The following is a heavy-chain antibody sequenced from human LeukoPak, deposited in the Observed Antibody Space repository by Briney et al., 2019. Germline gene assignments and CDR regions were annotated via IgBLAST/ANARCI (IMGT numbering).Heavy chain of an antibody. V-gene: IGHV1-8*01. Sequence: ASVKVSCKASGYTFTNYDFNWMRQATGQGLEWMGWMNPNSGSTGYAQKFQGWVTMTRDTSISTAYMELSRLRSDDTAVYYCYVLLWFGELLYDYWGQGTLVTVSS. D-gene: IGHD3-10*01. CDR3: YVLLWFGELLYDY. CDR2: MNPNSGST. J-gene: IGHJ4*02. CDR1: GYTFTNYD.